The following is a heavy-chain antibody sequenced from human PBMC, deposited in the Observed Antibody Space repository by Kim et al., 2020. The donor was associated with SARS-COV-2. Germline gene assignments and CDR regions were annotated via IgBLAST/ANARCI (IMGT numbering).Heavy chain of an antibody. CDR3: ARGLLWFGEDRFFDY. J-gene: IGHJ4*02. D-gene: IGHD3-10*01. V-gene: IGHV4-34*01. CDR1: GGSFSGYY. Sequence: SETLSLTCAVYGGSFSGYYWSWIRQPPGKGLEWIGEINHSGSTNYNPSLKSRVTISVDTSKNQFSLKLSSVTAADTAVYYCARGLLWFGEDRFFDYWGQGTLVTVSS. CDR2: INHSGST.